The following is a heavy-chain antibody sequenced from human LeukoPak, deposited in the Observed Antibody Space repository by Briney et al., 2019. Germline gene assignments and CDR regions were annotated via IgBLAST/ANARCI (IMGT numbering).Heavy chain of an antibody. CDR3: ARDGATFSGYDWYYYMDV. J-gene: IGHJ6*03. V-gene: IGHV3-7*01. Sequence: GGSLRLSCAASRFTFSNYWMSWVRQAPGKGLEWVANIKQDGSEKYYVDSVKGRFTISRDNAKNSMYLQMNSLRAEDTAVYYCARDGATFSGYDWYYYMDVWGKGTTVTISS. CDR2: IKQDGSEK. D-gene: IGHD5-12*01. CDR1: RFTFSNYW.